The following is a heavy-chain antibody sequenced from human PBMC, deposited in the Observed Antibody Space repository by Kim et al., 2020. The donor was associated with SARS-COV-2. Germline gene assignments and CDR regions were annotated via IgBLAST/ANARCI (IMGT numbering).Heavy chain of an antibody. CDR2: ISYDGSNK. V-gene: IGHV3-33*05. J-gene: IGHJ4*01. D-gene: IGHD3-16*02. CDR3: ARDLNDYVWGSYRFSDY. Sequence: GGSLRLSCAASGFTFSSYGMHWVRQAPGKGLEWVAVISYDGSNKYYADSVKGRFTISRDNSKNTLYLQMNSLRAEDTAVYYCARDLNDYVWGSYRFSDY. CDR1: GFTFSSYG.